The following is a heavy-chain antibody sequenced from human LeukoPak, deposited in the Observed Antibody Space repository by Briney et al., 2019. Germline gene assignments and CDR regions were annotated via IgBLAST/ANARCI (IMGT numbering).Heavy chain of an antibody. CDR3: ATGYSSLGEAFDI. CDR1: GYTFTGYY. Sequence: ASVKVSCKASGYTFTGYYMHWVRQAPGQGLEWMGWINPNSGGTNYAQKFQGRVTMTRDTSISTAYMELSRLRSDDTAVYYCATGYSSLGEAFDIWGQGTMVTVSS. V-gene: IGHV1-2*02. D-gene: IGHD3-16*01. CDR2: INPNSGGT. J-gene: IGHJ3*02.